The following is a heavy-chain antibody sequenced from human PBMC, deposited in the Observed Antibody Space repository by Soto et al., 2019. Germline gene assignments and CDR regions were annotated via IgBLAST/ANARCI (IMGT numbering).Heavy chain of an antibody. D-gene: IGHD6-19*01. J-gene: IGHJ4*02. CDR2: INPSGGST. CDR3: ARGGWYYFDN. CDR1: GYTFTNYY. V-gene: IGHV1-46*01. Sequence: ASVKVSCKASGYTFTNYYIHWVRQAPGQGLEWMGIINPSGGSTNYAPKFQGRVTVTRDTSTKTGYMELSSLRSDDTAVYYCARGGWYYFDNWGQGSLVTVSS.